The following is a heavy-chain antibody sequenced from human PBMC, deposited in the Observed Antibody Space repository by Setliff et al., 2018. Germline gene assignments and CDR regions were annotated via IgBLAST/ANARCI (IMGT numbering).Heavy chain of an antibody. J-gene: IGHJ6*03. V-gene: IGHV1-18*01. CDR1: GDSIPKNA. CDR3: ATDVNQWDPTYMDV. CDR2: LQTYSGHT. Sequence: ASVKVSCKASGDSIPKNAISWVRQAPGQGLEWMGWLQTYSGHTNYAQKFRGRATMTTDTSTRTAYLELRVLTSDDTAVYYCATDVNQWDPTYMDVWGEGTTVTVSS. D-gene: IGHD1-26*01.